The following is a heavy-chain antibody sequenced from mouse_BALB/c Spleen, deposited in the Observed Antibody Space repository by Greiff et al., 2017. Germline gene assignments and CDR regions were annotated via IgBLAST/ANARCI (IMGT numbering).Heavy chain of an antibody. Sequence: EVQLVESGGGLVQPGGSLKLSCAASGFTFSSYGMSWVRQTPDKRLELVATINSNGGSTYYPDSVKGRFTISRDNAKNTLYLQMSSLKSEDTAMYYCAREGYGNYYYYAMDYWGQGTSVTVSS. D-gene: IGHD2-10*02. CDR3: AREGYGNYYYYAMDY. CDR2: INSNGGST. J-gene: IGHJ4*01. V-gene: IGHV5-6-3*01. CDR1: GFTFSSYG.